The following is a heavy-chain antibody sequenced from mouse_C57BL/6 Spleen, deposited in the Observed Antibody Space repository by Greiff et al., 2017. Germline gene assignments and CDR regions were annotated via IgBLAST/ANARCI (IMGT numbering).Heavy chain of an antibody. CDR1: GFTFSDYG. Sequence: EVKLVESGGGLVKPGGSLKLSCAASGFTFSDYGMHWVRQAPEKGLEWVAYISSGSSTIYYADTVKGRFTISRDNAKYTLILQMTSLRSEDTAMYYCARSDYYGSSHRYFDVWGTGTTVTVSS. CDR2: ISSGSSTI. V-gene: IGHV5-17*01. J-gene: IGHJ1*03. D-gene: IGHD1-1*01. CDR3: ARSDYYGSSHRYFDV.